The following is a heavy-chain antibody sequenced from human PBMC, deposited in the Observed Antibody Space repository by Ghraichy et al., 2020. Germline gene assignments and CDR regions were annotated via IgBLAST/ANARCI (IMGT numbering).Heavy chain of an antibody. CDR1: GGSIRSGGYS. J-gene: IGHJ5*02. D-gene: IGHD3-16*01. V-gene: IGHV4-30-2*01. CDR3: AREKGFRVGEFDP. Sequence: SQTLSLTCTVSGGSIRSGGYSWTWIRQPPGKGLECIGYMYQAGSDHYNPSLNNRATISLDRSNNHFSLTLRSVTAADTAVYYCAREKGFRVGEFDPWGQGTLVTVSS. CDR2: MYQAGSD.